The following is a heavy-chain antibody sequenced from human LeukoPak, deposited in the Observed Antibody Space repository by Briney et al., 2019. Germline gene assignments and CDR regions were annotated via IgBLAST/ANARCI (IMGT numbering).Heavy chain of an antibody. CDR3: ARAASGLLLD. J-gene: IGHJ4*02. Sequence: NPSETLSLTCTASGGSIRSYYWSWIRQPAGKGLEWIGRIYPSGSTNYNPSLQGRVTMSVDTSKNQISLKLSSVTAADTAIYYCARAASGLLLDWGQGTLVTVSS. CDR2: IYPSGST. D-gene: IGHD2-21*01. CDR1: GGSIRSYY. V-gene: IGHV4-4*07.